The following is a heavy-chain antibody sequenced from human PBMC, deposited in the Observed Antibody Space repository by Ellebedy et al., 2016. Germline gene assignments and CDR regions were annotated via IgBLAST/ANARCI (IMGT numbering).Heavy chain of an antibody. Sequence: SETLSLTCAVYGGSFSGYFWSWIRQSPGKGLDWIGDVNHSGSTNYNPSLKRRVTISVETSKNHFSLDLSSVTAADTAVYYCASSSGWYGGARWFDPWGQGTLVTVSS. CDR3: ASSSGWYGGARWFDP. J-gene: IGHJ5*02. V-gene: IGHV4-34*01. CDR1: GGSFSGYF. D-gene: IGHD6-19*01. CDR2: VNHSGST.